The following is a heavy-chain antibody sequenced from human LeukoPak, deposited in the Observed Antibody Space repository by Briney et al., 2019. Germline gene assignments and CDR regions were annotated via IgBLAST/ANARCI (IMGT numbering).Heavy chain of an antibody. Sequence: GGSLRLSCAASGFTVSRNYMSWVRQAPGKGLEWVSVIYSDGRTYYEDSVKGRFTISRDNSKNTLHLQMNSLRAEDTAVYYCARDSGYDLRPTLDYWGQGILVTVSS. V-gene: IGHV3-53*01. CDR1: GFTVSRNY. CDR2: IYSDGRT. J-gene: IGHJ4*02. D-gene: IGHD5-12*01. CDR3: ARDSGYDLRPTLDY.